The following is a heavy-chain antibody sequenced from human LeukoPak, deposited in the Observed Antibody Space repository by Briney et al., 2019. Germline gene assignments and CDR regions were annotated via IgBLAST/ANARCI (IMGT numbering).Heavy chain of an antibody. CDR2: ISTSSSYI. CDR1: GFTFSNYG. V-gene: IGHV3-21*04. Sequence: GGSLRLSCAASGFTFSNYGMHWVRQAPGKGLEWLSYISTSSSYIYYADSVKGRFTVSRDNAMNSLFLQMNSLRAEDTAVYYCARGGHYDILTGYFQDWGQGTLVTVSS. J-gene: IGHJ1*01. D-gene: IGHD3-9*01. CDR3: ARGGHYDILTGYFQD.